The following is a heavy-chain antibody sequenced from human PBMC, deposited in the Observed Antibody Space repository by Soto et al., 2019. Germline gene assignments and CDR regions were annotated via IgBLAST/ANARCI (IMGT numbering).Heavy chain of an antibody. J-gene: IGHJ4*02. CDR3: ARVLGYCISTSCYTPFDY. CDR1: GYTFTSYA. Sequence: GASVKVSCKASGYTFTSYAMHWVRQAPGQRLEWMGWINAGNGNTKYSQRFQGRVTITRDTSASTAYMELSSLRSEDTAVYYCARVLGYCISTSCYTPFDYWGQGTLVTVSS. CDR2: INAGNGNT. D-gene: IGHD2-2*02. V-gene: IGHV1-3*01.